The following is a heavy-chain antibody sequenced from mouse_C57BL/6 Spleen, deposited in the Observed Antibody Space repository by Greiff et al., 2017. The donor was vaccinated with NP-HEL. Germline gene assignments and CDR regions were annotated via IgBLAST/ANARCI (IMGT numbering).Heavy chain of an antibody. CDR3: TRSRVYYVSSSYFDY. CDR1: GYTFTDYE. CDR2: IDPETGGP. J-gene: IGHJ2*01. D-gene: IGHD1-1*01. V-gene: IGHV1-15*01. Sequence: VQLQQSGAELVRPGASVTLSCKASGYTFTDYEMHWVKQTPVHGLEWIGAIDPETGGPAYNQKFKGKAILTADKSSSTAYMELRSLTSEDSAVYYCTRSRVYYVSSSYFDYWGQGTTLTVSS.